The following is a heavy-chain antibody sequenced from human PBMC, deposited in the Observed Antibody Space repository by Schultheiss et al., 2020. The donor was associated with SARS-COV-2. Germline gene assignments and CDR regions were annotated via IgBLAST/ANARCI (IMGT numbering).Heavy chain of an antibody. CDR1: GFTFSSYA. V-gene: IGHV3-30*04. J-gene: IGHJ4*02. CDR3: ARGGYYYDSSVNY. D-gene: IGHD3-22*01. CDR2: ISYDGSNK. Sequence: GSLRLSCAASGFTFSSYAMHWVRQAPGKGLEWVAVISYDGSNKYYADSVKGRFTISRDNSKNTLYLQMNSLRAEDTAVYYCARGGYYYDSSVNYWGQGTLVTVSS.